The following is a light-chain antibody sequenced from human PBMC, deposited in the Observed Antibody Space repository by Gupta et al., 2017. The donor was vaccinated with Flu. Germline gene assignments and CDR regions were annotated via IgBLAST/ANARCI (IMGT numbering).Light chain of an antibody. Sequence: SFELTQPPSVSVSPGQTARITCSGDVLPNQYAYWYQQKAGQAPVAVIYKDSERPSGIPERFSGTRSGTMVTLTIRGVQAEGEADYYCQSEDTNLVYVFGPGTQLTVL. CDR1: VLPNQY. CDR3: QSEDTNLVYV. CDR2: KDS. J-gene: IGLJ1*01. V-gene: IGLV3-25*02.